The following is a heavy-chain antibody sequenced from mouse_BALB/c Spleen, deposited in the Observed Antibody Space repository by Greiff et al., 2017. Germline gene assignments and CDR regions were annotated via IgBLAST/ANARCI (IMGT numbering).Heavy chain of an antibody. CDR3: ARRDSGAYAMDY. CDR2: INSNGGST. J-gene: IGHJ4*01. V-gene: IGHV5-6-2*01. Sequence: DVMLVESGGGLVKLGGSLKLSCAASGFTFSSYYMSWVRQTPEKRLELVAAINSNGGSTYYPDTVKGRFTISRDNAKNTLYLQMSSLKSEDTALYYCARRDSGAYAMDYWGQGTSVTVSS. CDR1: GFTFSSYY. D-gene: IGHD3-1*01.